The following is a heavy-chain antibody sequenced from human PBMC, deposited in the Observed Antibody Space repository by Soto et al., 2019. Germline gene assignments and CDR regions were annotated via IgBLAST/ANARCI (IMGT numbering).Heavy chain of an antibody. CDR2: IYSSGNT. V-gene: IGHV4-4*07. J-gene: IGHJ5*02. Sequence: XASLSLTCSVSGGTISGYYLTWIRQPAGKGLEWIGRIYSSGNTKYNPSLQSRVTMSLDTSNNQFSLRLTSVTAADTAVYYCARGQRFSDWFDPWGQGTLVSVSS. CDR1: GGTISGYY. D-gene: IGHD3-3*01. CDR3: ARGQRFSDWFDP.